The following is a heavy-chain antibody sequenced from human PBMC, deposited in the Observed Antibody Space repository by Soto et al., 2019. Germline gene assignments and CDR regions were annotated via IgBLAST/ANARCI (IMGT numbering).Heavy chain of an antibody. Sequence: EVQLVESGGGLVQPGGSLRLSCAASGFTFGSYWMTWVRQAPGKGLEWVANIHPDGSAKYYVDSVKGRLTISRDNAKNSLYLQMSSLTAEDTAVYSCAYNSRSGNVAFDTWGQGTMVTVSP. CDR2: IHPDGSAK. CDR1: GFTFGSYW. D-gene: IGHD1-1*01. V-gene: IGHV3-7*01. CDR3: AYNSRSGNVAFDT. J-gene: IGHJ3*02.